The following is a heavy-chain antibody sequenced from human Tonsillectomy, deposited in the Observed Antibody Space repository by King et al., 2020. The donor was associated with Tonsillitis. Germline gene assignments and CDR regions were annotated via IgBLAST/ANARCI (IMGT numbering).Heavy chain of an antibody. CDR1: GGSISSYY. J-gene: IGHJ3*02. CDR2: IYTSGST. V-gene: IGHV4-4*07. D-gene: IGHD4-17*01. CDR3: ARDRVTTSEDAFDI. Sequence: QLQESGPGLVKPSETLSLTCTVSGGSISSYYWSWIRQPAGKGLEWIGRIYTSGSTNYNPSLKSRVTISVDTSKNQFSLKLSSVTAADTAVYYCARDRVTTSEDAFDIWGQGTMVTVSS.